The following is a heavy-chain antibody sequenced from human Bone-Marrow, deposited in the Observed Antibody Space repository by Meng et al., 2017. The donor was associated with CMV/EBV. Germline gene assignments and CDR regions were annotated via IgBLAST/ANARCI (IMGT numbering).Heavy chain of an antibody. CDR3: ARGKYYFDNSGYYYY. V-gene: IGHV1-18*01. J-gene: IGHJ4*02. CDR2: ISAYNGNT. CDR1: GYTFTNNA. Sequence: ASVKVSCKASGYTFTNNAISWVRQAPGQGLEWMGWISAYNGNTDYAQKLQGRVTMTTDTSTSTAYMELRSLRSDDTAVYYCARGKYYFDNSGYYYYWGQGTLVTVSS. D-gene: IGHD3-22*01.